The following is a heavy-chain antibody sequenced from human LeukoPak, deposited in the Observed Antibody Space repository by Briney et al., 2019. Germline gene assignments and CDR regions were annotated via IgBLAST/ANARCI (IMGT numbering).Heavy chain of an antibody. V-gene: IGHV4-34*01. CDR3: ASSAAEYLYYFDY. Sequence: SETLSLTCAVYGGSFSGYYWSWIRQPPGKGLEWIGEINHSGSTNYNPSLKSRVTISVDTSKNQFSLKLSSVTAADTAVYYCASSAAEYLYYFDYWGQGTLVTVSS. CDR1: GGSFSGYY. D-gene: IGHD6-13*01. J-gene: IGHJ4*02. CDR2: INHSGST.